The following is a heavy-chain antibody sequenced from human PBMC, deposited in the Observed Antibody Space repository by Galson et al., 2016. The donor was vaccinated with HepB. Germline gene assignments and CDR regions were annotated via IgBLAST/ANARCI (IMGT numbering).Heavy chain of an antibody. Sequence: PALVKPTQTLTLTCTVSGFSLSSNGVGVGWIRQPPGKALEWLALIFWDDDQRYNPSLKNRVTVTKDTSKNQVVLTVTDMDPVDTATYFCAHRGLHDTSGYSYSPFDFWGQGILVTVFS. D-gene: IGHD5-18*01. CDR2: IFWDDDQ. CDR3: AHRGLHDTSGYSYSPFDF. J-gene: IGHJ4*02. CDR1: GFSLSSNGVG. V-gene: IGHV2-5*02.